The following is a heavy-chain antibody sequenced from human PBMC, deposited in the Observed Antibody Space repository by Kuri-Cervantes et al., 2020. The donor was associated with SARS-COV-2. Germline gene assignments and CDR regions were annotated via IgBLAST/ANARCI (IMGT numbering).Heavy chain of an antibody. CDR1: GYTFTSYA. CDR3: AREQESRGKWELLLAFFNWFDP. CDR2: INAGNGNT. Sequence: ASVKVSCKASGYTFTSYAMHWVRQAPGQRLEWMGWINAGNGNTKYSQKFQGRVTITRDTSASTAYMELSSLRSEDTAVYYCAREQESRGKWELLLAFFNWFDPWGQGTLVTVSS. J-gene: IGHJ5*02. V-gene: IGHV1-3*01. D-gene: IGHD1-26*01.